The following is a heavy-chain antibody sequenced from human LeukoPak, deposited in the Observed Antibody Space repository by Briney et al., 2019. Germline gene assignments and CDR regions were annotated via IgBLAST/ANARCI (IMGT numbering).Heavy chain of an antibody. CDR1: GYTFTGYY. V-gene: IGHV1-2*02. J-gene: IGHJ4*02. CDR2: INPNSGGT. Sequence: ASVKVSCKASGYTFTGYYMHWVRQAPGQGLEWMGWINPNSGGTNYAQKFQGRVTMTRDTSISTAYMELSRLGSDDTAVYYCAEAPSSAGIAAAGTFGYWGQGTLVTVSS. CDR3: AEAPSSAGIAAAGTFGY. D-gene: IGHD6-13*01.